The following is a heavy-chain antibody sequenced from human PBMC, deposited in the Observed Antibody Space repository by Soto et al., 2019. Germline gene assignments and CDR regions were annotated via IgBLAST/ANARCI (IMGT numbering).Heavy chain of an antibody. D-gene: IGHD5-12*01. V-gene: IGHV3-74*01. CDR2: INSDGSST. CDR1: GFTYSSYW. CDR3: ARGEMATISPFGY. J-gene: IGHJ4*02. Sequence: EVQLVESGGGLVQPGGSLRLSCAASGFTYSSYWMHWVRQAPGKGLVWVSRINSDGSSTTYADSVKGRFTISRDKAKNRLYLQMNILRAEDTAIYYCARGEMATISPFGYWGQGTLVTVSS.